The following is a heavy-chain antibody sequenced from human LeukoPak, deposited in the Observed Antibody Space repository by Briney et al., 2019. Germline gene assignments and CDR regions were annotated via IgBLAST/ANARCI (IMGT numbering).Heavy chain of an antibody. CDR2: IRYDGSNK. Sequence: GGSLRLSCAASGFTFSSYGMHWVRQAPGKGLEWVAFIRYDGSNKYYADSVKGRFTISRDNSKNTLYLQMNSLRPEDTTVYYCARGDKQLVFNRNKGGFDPWGQGTLVTVSS. CDR3: ARGDKQLVFNRNKGGFDP. J-gene: IGHJ5*02. D-gene: IGHD6-13*01. V-gene: IGHV3-30*02. CDR1: GFTFSSYG.